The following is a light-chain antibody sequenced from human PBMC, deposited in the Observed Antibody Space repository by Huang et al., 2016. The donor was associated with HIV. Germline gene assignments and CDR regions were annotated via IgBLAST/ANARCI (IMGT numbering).Light chain of an antibody. V-gene: IGKV3-15*01. Sequence: ETVMTQSPATLSVSPGERATLSCRASQSVRDNLAWYQQRPGQAPRLLIYGAANSAAGIPARFSGNGSATEFTLTISSLQSDDFAVYYCHQYNNWPPEWTFAQGTRVDIK. CDR1: QSVRDN. J-gene: IGKJ1*01. CDR3: HQYNNWPPEWT. CDR2: GAA.